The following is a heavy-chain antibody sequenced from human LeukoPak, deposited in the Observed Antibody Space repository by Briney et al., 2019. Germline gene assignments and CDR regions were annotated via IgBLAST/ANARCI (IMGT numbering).Heavy chain of an antibody. CDR3: ARSGSYDSSGYYYLGY. CDR1: GDSVSSNSAA. J-gene: IGHJ4*02. Sequence: SQTLSLTCAISGDSVSSNSAAWNWIRQSPSRGLEWLGRTYHRSKWYNDYAVSVKSRITINPDTSKNQFSLQLNSVTPEDTAVYYCARSGSYDSSGYYYLGYWGQGTLVTVSS. V-gene: IGHV6-1*01. D-gene: IGHD3-22*01. CDR2: TYHRSKWYN.